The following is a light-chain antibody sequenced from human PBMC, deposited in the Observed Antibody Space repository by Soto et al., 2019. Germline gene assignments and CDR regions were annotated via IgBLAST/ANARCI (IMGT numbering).Light chain of an antibody. CDR3: QQYNGYWT. Sequence: DIPMTQSPSTLSASVGDRVTITCRASQSISDLLAWYQQKPGKDPKLLIYKASSLKSGVPSRFSGSGSGTEYTLTISSLQPDDFASYYCQQYNGYWTFGQGTKVEIK. V-gene: IGKV1-5*03. CDR1: QSISDL. J-gene: IGKJ1*01. CDR2: KAS.